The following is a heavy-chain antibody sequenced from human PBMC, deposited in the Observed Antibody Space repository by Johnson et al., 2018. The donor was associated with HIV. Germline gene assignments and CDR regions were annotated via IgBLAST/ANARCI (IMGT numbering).Heavy chain of an antibody. Sequence: QVLLVESGGGVVQPGGSLRLSCAASGFTFSSYGMHWVRQAPGKGLEWVAFIRYDGSNEYYADSVKGRFTISRDNSKYTLYLQMNSLRAEDTAVYYCAKLDVSLDAFDIWGQGTMVTVSS. J-gene: IGHJ3*02. CDR3: AKLDVSLDAFDI. D-gene: IGHD5/OR15-5a*01. CDR1: GFTFSSYG. CDR2: IRYDGSNE. V-gene: IGHV3-30*02.